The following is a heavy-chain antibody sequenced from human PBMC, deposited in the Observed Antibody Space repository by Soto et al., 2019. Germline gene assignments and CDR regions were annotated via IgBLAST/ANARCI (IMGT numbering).Heavy chain of an antibody. CDR3: AKDGNWLDAYFDV. Sequence: PGWSLRLSCVASGIEFSNYAMSLVRQAPGKGLEWVSISSASGRSRYHADSVKGRFTISRDNSKNTLYLHMTNLRAEDTAVYYCAKDGNWLDAYFDVWGQGTTVTVSS. CDR2: SSASGRSR. CDR1: GIEFSNYA. D-gene: IGHD6-19*01. V-gene: IGHV3-23*01. J-gene: IGHJ6*01.